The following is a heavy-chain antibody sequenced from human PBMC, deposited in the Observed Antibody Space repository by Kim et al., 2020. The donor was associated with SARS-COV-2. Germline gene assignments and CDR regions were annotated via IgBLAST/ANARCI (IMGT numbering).Heavy chain of an antibody. Sequence: SQTLSLTCTVSGGSISSGGYYWSWIRQHPGNGLEWIGYIYYSGSTYYNPSLKSRVTISVDTSKNQFSLKLSSVTAADTAVYYCARTTTVTPGRYFDYWGQGTLVTVSS. CDR1: GGSISSGGYY. CDR2: IYYSGST. V-gene: IGHV4-31*03. D-gene: IGHD4-4*01. J-gene: IGHJ4*02. CDR3: ARTTTVTPGRYFDY.